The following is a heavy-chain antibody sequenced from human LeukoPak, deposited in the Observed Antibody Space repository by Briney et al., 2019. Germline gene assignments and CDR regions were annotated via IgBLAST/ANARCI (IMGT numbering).Heavy chain of an antibody. Sequence: GESLKISCKGSGYSFTSYGISWVRQAPGQGLEWMGWISAYNGNTNYAQKLQGRVTMTTDTSTSTAYMELRSLRSDDTAVYYCARENFRSGSYYNWGQGTLVTVSS. CDR3: ARENFRSGSYYN. CDR1: GYSFTSYG. D-gene: IGHD3-10*01. V-gene: IGHV1-18*01. J-gene: IGHJ4*02. CDR2: ISAYNGNT.